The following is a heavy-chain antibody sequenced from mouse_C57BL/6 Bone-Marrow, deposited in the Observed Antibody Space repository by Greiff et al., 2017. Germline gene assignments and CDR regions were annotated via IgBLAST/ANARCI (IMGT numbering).Heavy chain of an antibody. CDR2: IWGVGST. D-gene: IGHD2-2*01. CDR3: ASDYGYDDAMDY. V-gene: IGHV2-6*01. CDR1: GFSLTSYG. Sequence: VQLQESGPGLVAPSQSLSITCTVSGFSLTSYGVDWVRQSPGKGLEWLGVIWGVGSTNYNSALKSRLSTSKDNSKSQVFLKRNSLQTDDTAMYYWASDYGYDDAMDYWGQGTSVTVSS. J-gene: IGHJ4*01.